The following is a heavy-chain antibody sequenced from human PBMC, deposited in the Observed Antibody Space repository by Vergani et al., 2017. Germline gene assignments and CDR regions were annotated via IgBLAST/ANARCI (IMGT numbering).Heavy chain of an antibody. CDR2: ISGSGGST. CDR1: GFTFSSYA. V-gene: IGHV3-23*01. CDR3: AKDASIVGATSGWPDAFDI. Sequence: EVQLLESGGGLLQPGGSLRLSCAASGFTFSSYAMSWVRQAPGKGLEWVSAISGSGGSTYYADSVKGRFTISRDNSKNTLYLQMNSLRAEDTAVYYCAKDASIVGATSGWPDAFDIWGQGTMVTVSS. J-gene: IGHJ3*02. D-gene: IGHD1-26*01.